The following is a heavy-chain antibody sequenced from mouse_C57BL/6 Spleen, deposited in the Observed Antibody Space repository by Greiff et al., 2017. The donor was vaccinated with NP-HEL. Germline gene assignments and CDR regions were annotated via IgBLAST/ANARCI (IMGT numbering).Heavy chain of an antibody. CDR1: GYTFTDYE. D-gene: IGHD2-4*01. CDR2: IDPETGGT. CDR3: TRYALLYYDYDGYFDY. Sequence: VQLQQSGAELVRPGASVTLSCKASGYTFTDYEMHWVKQTPVHGLEWIGAIDPETGGTAYNQKFKGKAILTADKSSSTAYMELRSLTSEDSAVYYCTRYALLYYDYDGYFDYWGQGTTLTVSS. V-gene: IGHV1-15*01. J-gene: IGHJ2*01.